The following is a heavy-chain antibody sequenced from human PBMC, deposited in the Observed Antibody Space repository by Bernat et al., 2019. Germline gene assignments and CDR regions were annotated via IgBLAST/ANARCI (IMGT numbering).Heavy chain of an antibody. V-gene: IGHV1-46*01. CDR2: INPSDGRT. CDR1: GYTFTNYY. D-gene: IGHD5-18*01. J-gene: IGHJ6*02. Sequence: QVQLVQSGAEVKKPGASVKVSCNSSGYTFTNYYIHWVRQAPGPALEWMGVINPSDGRTRYAQKFQGTVSLTRDTSTSTVYMELSSLTSGETAVYYCGKSLIQDVYYNGLDVWGQGTTVTVSS. CDR3: GKSLIQDVYYNGLDV.